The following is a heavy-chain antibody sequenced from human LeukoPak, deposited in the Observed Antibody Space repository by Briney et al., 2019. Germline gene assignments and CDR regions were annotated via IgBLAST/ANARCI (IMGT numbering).Heavy chain of an antibody. CDR2: IWYDGSNK. D-gene: IGHD3-22*01. Sequence: GGSLRLSCAASGFTFSSYGMHWVRQAPGKGLEWVAVIWYDGSNKYYADSVKGRFTISRDNSKNTLYLQMNSLRAEDTAVYYCAKDRGETYYYDSSGYFDYWGQGTLVTVCS. V-gene: IGHV3-33*06. CDR1: GFTFSSYG. J-gene: IGHJ4*02. CDR3: AKDRGETYYYDSSGYFDY.